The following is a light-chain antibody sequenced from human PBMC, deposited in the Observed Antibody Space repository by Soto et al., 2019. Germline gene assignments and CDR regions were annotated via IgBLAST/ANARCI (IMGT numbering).Light chain of an antibody. CDR1: QGLVYSDGNTY. CDR2: KVS. CDR3: MQGSHWSPYT. J-gene: IGKJ2*01. V-gene: IGKV2-30*01. Sequence: DVVMTQSPLSLSVTIGQPASISCRSSQGLVYSDGNTYLNWFQQRPGQSPRRLIYKVSNRDSGVPDRFSGSGSGTDLTLKISRVEAEDVGIYYCMQGSHWSPYTFGQGTKLEIK.